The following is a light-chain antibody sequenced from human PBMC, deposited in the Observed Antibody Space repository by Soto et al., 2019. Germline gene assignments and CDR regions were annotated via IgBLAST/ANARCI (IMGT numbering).Light chain of an antibody. V-gene: IGLV2-14*01. CDR1: SSDVGTYSS. J-gene: IGLJ3*02. CDR3: SSYTISTTWV. CDR2: EVS. Sequence: QSALTQPASVSGSPGQSITISCTGTSSDVGTYSSVSWYQQHPGKAPKLMIYEVSNRPSGISNRFSGSKSGNTASLTISGLQDEDEADYYCSSYTISTTWVFGGGTKVTVL.